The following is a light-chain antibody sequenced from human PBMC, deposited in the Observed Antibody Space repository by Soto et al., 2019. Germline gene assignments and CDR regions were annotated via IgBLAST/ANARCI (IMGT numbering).Light chain of an antibody. CDR3: QQYGSSPPRT. J-gene: IGKJ4*01. CDR1: QTVNSNS. CDR2: GAS. V-gene: IGKV3-20*01. Sequence: EIVLTQSPGTLSLSPGERATLSCRASQTVNSNSLAWYQQKPGQAPRLLIYGASSRPTDIPDRFSGSGSGTNFILPINRMEREDNGMYYCQQYGSSPPRTFGGGTHVEIK.